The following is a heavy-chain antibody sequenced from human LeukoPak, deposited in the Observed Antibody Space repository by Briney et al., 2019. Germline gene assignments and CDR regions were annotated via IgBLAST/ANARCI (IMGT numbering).Heavy chain of an antibody. CDR3: AREMGEPGDY. J-gene: IGHJ4*02. D-gene: IGHD3-16*01. CDR2: IYYSGST. CDR1: GGSISSYY. V-gene: IGHV4-59*01. Sequence: SETLSLTCTVSGGSISSYYWSWIRQPPGKGLEWIGYIYYSGSTNYNPSLKSRVTISVDTSKNQFSLKLSSVTAADTAVYYCAREMGEPGDYWGQGTLVTVSS.